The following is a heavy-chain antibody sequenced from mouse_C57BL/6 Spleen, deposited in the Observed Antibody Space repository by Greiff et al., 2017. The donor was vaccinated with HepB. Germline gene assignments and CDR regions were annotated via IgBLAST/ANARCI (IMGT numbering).Heavy chain of an antibody. V-gene: IGHV5-17*01. Sequence: EVQRVESGGGLVKPGGSLKLSCAASGFTFSDYGMHWVRQAPEKGLEWVAYISSGSSTIYYADTVKARFTISRDNAKNTLFLQMTSLRSEDTAMYYGARPTVDAGFAYWGQGTLVTVSA. D-gene: IGHD1-1*01. CDR3: ARPTVDAGFAY. J-gene: IGHJ3*01. CDR1: GFTFSDYG. CDR2: ISSGSSTI.